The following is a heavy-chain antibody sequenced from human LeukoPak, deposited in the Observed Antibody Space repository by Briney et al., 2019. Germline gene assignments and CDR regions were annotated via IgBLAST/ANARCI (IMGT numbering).Heavy chain of an antibody. CDR2: IYHSGST. CDR1: GGSISSGGYY. D-gene: IGHD1-14*01. Sequence: SQTLSLTCTVSGGSISSGGYYWSWIRQPRGKGLEWIGYIYHSGSTYYNPSLKSRVTISVDRSKNQFSLKLSSVTAADTAVYYCARTVGSTGPYFDYWGQGTLVTVSS. J-gene: IGHJ4*02. CDR3: ARTVGSTGPYFDY. V-gene: IGHV4-30-2*01.